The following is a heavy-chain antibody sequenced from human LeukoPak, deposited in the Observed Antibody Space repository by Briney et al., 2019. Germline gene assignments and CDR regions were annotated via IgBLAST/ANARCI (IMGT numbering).Heavy chain of an antibody. CDR3: ARGRSITMIVVVPFDY. CDR2: INPSGGST. J-gene: IGHJ4*02. V-gene: IGHV1-46*01. Sequence: GASVKVFCKASGYTFTSYYMHWVRQAPGQGLEWMGIINPSGGSTSYAQKFQGRVTMTRDTSTSTVYMELSSLRSEDTAVYYCARGRSITMIVVVPFDYWGQGTLVTVSS. D-gene: IGHD3-22*01. CDR1: GYTFTSYY.